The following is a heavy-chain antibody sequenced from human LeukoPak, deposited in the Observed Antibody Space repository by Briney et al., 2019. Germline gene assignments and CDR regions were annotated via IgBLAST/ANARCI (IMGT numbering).Heavy chain of an antibody. CDR3: ARIVTSPGSYGMDV. Sequence: ASVKVSCKASGYTFTSYDINWVRQATGQGLEWMGWMNPNSGNTGYAQKFQGRVTMTRNTSISTAYMELSSLRSEDTAVYYCARIVTSPGSYGMDVWGQGTLVTVSS. J-gene: IGHJ6*02. CDR1: GYTFTSYD. V-gene: IGHV1-8*01. D-gene: IGHD2/OR15-2a*01. CDR2: MNPNSGNT.